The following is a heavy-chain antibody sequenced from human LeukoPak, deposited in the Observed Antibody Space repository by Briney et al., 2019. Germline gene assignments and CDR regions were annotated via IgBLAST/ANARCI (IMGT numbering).Heavy chain of an antibody. CDR1: SGSIRSETYY. V-gene: IGHV4-39*01. CDR2: ISYSGST. J-gene: IGHJ4*02. Sequence: SETLSLTCTVSSGSIRSETYYWDWIRQPPGKGLEWIGSISYSGSTYYNPSLKSRVTISGDTSENQFSLKLSSVTAADTAVYYCARRYDWNYVYFDYWGQGSLVTVSS. D-gene: IGHD1-7*01. CDR3: ARRYDWNYVYFDY.